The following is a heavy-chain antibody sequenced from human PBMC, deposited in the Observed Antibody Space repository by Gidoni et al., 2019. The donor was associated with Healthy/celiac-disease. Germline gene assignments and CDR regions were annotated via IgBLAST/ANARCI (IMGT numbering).Heavy chain of an antibody. CDR3: AADYTGFDY. CDR1: GGTFSSYA. J-gene: IGHJ4*02. V-gene: IGHV1-69*01. CDR2: IIHIFGTA. D-gene: IGHD4-4*01. Sequence: QVQLVQSGAEVTKPVSSVQVSCKASGGTFSSYAISWVRQAPGQGLEWMGGIIHIFGTANYAQKCQGRVTITADESTSTAYMELSSLRAEDTAVYYCAADYTGFDYWGQGTLVTVSS.